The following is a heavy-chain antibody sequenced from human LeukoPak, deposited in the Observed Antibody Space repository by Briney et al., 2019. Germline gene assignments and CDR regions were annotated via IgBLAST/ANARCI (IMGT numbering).Heavy chain of an antibody. V-gene: IGHV4-61*01. CDR2: IYYSGST. J-gene: IGHJ3*02. Sequence: SETLSLTCTVSGGSVISGSYYWSWIRQPPGKGLEWIGYIYYSGSTNYNTSLKSRVTISVDTSKNQFSLKLSSVTAADTAVYYCARAGTAMDVDAFDIWGQGTMVTVSS. D-gene: IGHD5-18*01. CDR3: ARAGTAMDVDAFDI. CDR1: GGSVISGSYY.